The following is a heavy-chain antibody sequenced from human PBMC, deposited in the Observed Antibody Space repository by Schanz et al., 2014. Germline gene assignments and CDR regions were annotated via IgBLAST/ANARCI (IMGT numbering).Heavy chain of an antibody. V-gene: IGHV3-33*01. D-gene: IGHD1-1*01. J-gene: IGHJ4*02. CDR1: GFTFSSYG. Sequence: QVQMVESGGGVVQPGRSLRLSCAASGFTFSSYGMHWVRQAPGKGLEWVAVIWNNGVTKYYADSVRGRFTISRDRFQNTLYLRMSSLRADDTAVYFCARAHGNNWYGKGLDYWGQGTQVTVSS. CDR2: IWNNGVTK. CDR3: ARAHGNNWYGKGLDY.